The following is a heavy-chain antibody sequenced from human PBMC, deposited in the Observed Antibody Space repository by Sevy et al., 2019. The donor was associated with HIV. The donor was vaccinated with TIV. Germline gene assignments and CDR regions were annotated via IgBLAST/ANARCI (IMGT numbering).Heavy chain of an antibody. CDR2: ISSSSSTI. J-gene: IGHJ4*02. CDR1: GFTFSSYS. Sequence: GGSLRLSCAASGFTFSSYSMNWVRQAPGKGLEWVSYISSSSSTIYYADSVKGRFTISRDNAKNSLYLQMNSLRAEDTAVYYCARGVVPAAIHRPYYFDYWGQGTLVTVSS. CDR3: ARGVVPAAIHRPYYFDY. V-gene: IGHV3-48*01. D-gene: IGHD2-2*01.